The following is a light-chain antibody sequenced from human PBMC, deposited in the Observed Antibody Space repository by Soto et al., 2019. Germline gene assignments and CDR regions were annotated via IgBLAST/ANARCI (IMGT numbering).Light chain of an antibody. Sequence: EIVLTQSPCTLSLSPGERATLSCRASQSVSSSYLAWYQQKPGQAPRLLIYGASSRATGIPDRFSGSGSGTDFTITISRLEPEDFAVYYCQQYSSSPQTFGGGTKVEIK. V-gene: IGKV3-20*01. CDR3: QQYSSSPQT. CDR2: GAS. J-gene: IGKJ4*01. CDR1: QSVSSSY.